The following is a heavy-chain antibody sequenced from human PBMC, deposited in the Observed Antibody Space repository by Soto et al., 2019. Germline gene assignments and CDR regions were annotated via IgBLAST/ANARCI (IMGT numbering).Heavy chain of an antibody. CDR3: ALRSMAVVPEY. V-gene: IGHV4-59*01. CDR2: LYYGRSA. D-gene: IGHD3-22*01. Sequence: QVQLQESGPGLVKPSETLSLTCAVSGDSISSYYCMWIRQPPGKGLESIGYLYYGRSANYNPSLKGRXTXSXXTSTNQCPLTLSSMTAADTAVYYCALRSMAVVPEYWGQGTLVTVSS. CDR1: GDSISSYY. J-gene: IGHJ4*02.